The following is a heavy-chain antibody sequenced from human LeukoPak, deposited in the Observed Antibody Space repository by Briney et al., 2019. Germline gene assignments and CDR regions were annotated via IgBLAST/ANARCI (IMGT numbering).Heavy chain of an antibody. V-gene: IGHV4-61*05. CDR3: ARHGRTVGAFDI. CDR2: IYYSGST. CDR1: GGSISSSSYY. D-gene: IGHD1/OR15-1a*01. Sequence: SETLSLTCTVSGGSISSSSYYWGWIRQPPGKGLEWIGYIYYSGSTNYNPSLKSRVTISVDTSKNQFSLKLSSVTAADTAVYYCARHGRTVGAFDIWGQGTMVTVSS. J-gene: IGHJ3*02.